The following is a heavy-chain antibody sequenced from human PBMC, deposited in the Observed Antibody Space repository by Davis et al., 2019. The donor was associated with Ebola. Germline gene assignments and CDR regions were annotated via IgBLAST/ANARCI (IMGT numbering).Heavy chain of an antibody. Sequence: SVKVSCKTSGANFNTFSLSWVRQAPGQGLEWLGKIVPPLDMTNYAQQFQGRVTITADKSTNTTFMDLSSLTSEDTAVYFCAGAGRDPTHDACDVWGRGTMVTVSS. CDR3: AGAGRDPTHDACDV. D-gene: IGHD2-15*01. V-gene: IGHV1-69*04. CDR2: IVPPLDMT. CDR1: GANFNTFS. J-gene: IGHJ3*01.